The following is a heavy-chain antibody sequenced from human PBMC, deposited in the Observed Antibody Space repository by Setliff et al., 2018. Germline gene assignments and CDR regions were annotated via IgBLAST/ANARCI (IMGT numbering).Heavy chain of an antibody. V-gene: IGHV3-30*04. CDR3: ARGTGNPGLGYAFDI. J-gene: IGHJ3*02. CDR2: ISYDGSNK. D-gene: IGHD6-19*01. Sequence: GSLRLSCAASRFTFSSYAMHWVRQPPGKGLEWVAVISYDGSNKYYADSVKGRFTISRDNSKNTLYLQMNSLRPEDTAVYYCARGTGNPGLGYAFDIWGQGTMVTVSS. CDR1: RFTFSSYA.